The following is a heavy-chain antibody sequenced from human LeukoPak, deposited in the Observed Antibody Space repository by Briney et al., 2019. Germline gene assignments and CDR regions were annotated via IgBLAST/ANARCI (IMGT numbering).Heavy chain of an antibody. J-gene: IGHJ3*02. CDR3: ARHGRNYYDSSEYAFDI. V-gene: IGHV4-59*08. D-gene: IGHD3-22*01. Sequence: KTSETLSLTCTVSGGSISSYYWSWIRQPPGKGLEWIGYIYYSGSTNYNPSLKSRVTISVDTSKNQFSLKLSSVTAADTAVYYCARHGRNYYDSSEYAFDIWGQGTMVTVSS. CDR2: IYYSGST. CDR1: GGSISSYY.